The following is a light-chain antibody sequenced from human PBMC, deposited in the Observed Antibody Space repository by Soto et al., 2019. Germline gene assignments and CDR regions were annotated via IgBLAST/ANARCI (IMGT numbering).Light chain of an antibody. V-gene: IGLV2-8*01. CDR1: SSDVGGYNY. CDR3: SSYAGSNNQV. CDR2: EVS. Sequence: QSALTQPPSASGSPGQSVTISCTGTSSDVGGYNYVSWYQQHPGRAPKLMIYEVSKRPSGVPDRFSGSKSGNAASLTVSGLQTEEEDDYYCSSYAGSNNQVFGTGTKVTVL. J-gene: IGLJ1*01.